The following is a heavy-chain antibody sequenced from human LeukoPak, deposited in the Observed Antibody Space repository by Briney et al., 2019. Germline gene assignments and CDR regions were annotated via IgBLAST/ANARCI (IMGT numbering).Heavy chain of an antibody. Sequence: GGSLRLSCGASGITFSSYAMSWVRQAPGKGLEWVSGINHLGHTFYADSVKGRFTISRDNSQNTLFLQMNSLRADDTAEYFCARGGYDILTGYSFSWFDPWGQGSLVTVSS. CDR2: INHLGHT. D-gene: IGHD3-9*01. CDR1: GITFSSYA. J-gene: IGHJ5*02. CDR3: ARGGYDILTGYSFSWFDP. V-gene: IGHV3-23*01.